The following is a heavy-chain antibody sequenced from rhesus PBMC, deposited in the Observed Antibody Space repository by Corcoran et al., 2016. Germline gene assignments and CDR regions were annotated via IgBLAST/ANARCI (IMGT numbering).Heavy chain of an antibody. CDR3: ARHRWNRFDV. CDR2: IDGNRAST. V-gene: IGHV4-73*01. Sequence: QVKLQQWGEGLVKPSETLSLTCAVYGGSISGYYWSWIRQPPGKGLEWIGNIDGNRASTTYTPSFKNRVTISKDTSKNQFSLKLSSVTAADTAVYYCARHRWNRFDVWGPGVLVTVSS. J-gene: IGHJ5-1*01. CDR1: GGSISGYY.